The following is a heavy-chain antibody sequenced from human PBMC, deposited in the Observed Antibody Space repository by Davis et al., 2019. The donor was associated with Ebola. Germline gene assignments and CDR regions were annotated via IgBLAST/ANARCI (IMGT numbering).Heavy chain of an antibody. Sequence: AASVKVSCKASGYTFTGYYMHWVRQAPGQGLEWMGRINPNSGGTNYAQKFQGRVTMTRDTSISTAYMELSRLRSDDTAVYYCAREPPDSSSWSSDYWGQGTLVTVSS. J-gene: IGHJ4*02. CDR1: GYTFTGYY. D-gene: IGHD6-13*01. CDR2: INPNSGGT. V-gene: IGHV1-2*06. CDR3: AREPPDSSSWSSDY.